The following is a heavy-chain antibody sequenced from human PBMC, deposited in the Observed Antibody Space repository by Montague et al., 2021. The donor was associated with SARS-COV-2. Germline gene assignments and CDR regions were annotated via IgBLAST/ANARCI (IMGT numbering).Heavy chain of an antibody. CDR1: GYTLTELS. V-gene: IGHV1-24*01. CDR2: FDPEDGET. CDR3: ATGPVVPAAMSSTLNWFDP. Sequence: SVKVSCKVSGYTLTELSMHWVRQAPGKGLEWMGGFDPEDGETIYAQKFQGRVTMTEDTSTDTAYMELSSLRSEDTAVYYCATGPVVPAAMSSTLNWFDPWGQGTLVTVSS. J-gene: IGHJ5*02. D-gene: IGHD2-2*01.